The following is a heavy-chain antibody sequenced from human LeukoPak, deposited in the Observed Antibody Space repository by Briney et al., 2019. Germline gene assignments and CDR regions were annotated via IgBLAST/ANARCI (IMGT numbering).Heavy chain of an antibody. Sequence: GGSLRLSCAASGFDLTRHAMSWVRQTPGKGLEWVSDIRSDSFTATYADSVKGRFTISRDNSKSTLYLQMNSLRAEDTAIYYCARDLGDWSTSQIDYWGQGTLVAVSS. D-gene: IGHD3/OR15-3a*01. CDR1: GFDLTRHA. CDR3: ARDLGDWSTSQIDY. V-gene: IGHV3-23*01. CDR2: IRSDSFTA. J-gene: IGHJ4*02.